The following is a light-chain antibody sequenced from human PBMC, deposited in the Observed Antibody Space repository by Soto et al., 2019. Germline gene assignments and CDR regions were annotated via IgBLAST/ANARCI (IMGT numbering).Light chain of an antibody. CDR3: SSYTSSSTL. CDR1: SSDVGGYNY. CDR2: DVS. Sequence: QSVLTQPAAVSGSPGQSITISCTGTSSDVGGYNYVSWYQQHPGKAPKLMIYDVSNRPSGVSNRFSGSKSGNTASLTISGLQADDEADYYCSSYTSSSTLVGGVTKL. V-gene: IGLV2-14*01. J-gene: IGLJ2*01.